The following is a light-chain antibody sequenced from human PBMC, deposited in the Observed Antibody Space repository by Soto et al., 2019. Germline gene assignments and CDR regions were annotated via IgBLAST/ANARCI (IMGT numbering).Light chain of an antibody. CDR2: DVS. CDR1: SSDVGGYNY. V-gene: IGLV2-14*03. J-gene: IGLJ1*01. Sequence: QSALTQPASVSGSPGQSITISCTGTSSDVGGYNYVSWYQHHPGKAPKLMIYDVSNRPSGVSNRFSGSKSGNTASLTISWLQPEDEADYYCSSYTTSTTPQIVYGTGTKLTVL. CDR3: SSYTTSTTPQIV.